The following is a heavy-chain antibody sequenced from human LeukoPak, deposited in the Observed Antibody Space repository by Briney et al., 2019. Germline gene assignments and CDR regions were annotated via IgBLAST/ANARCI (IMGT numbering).Heavy chain of an antibody. J-gene: IGHJ4*02. CDR1: GFTVSSNY. V-gene: IGHV3-66*01. CDR2: IYSGGST. D-gene: IGHD2-15*01. Sequence: PGGSLRLSCAASGFTVSSNYMSWVRQAPGKGLEWVSVIYSGGSTYYADSVKGRFTISRDNSKNTLYLQMNSLRAEDTAVYYCARDLRPRRYCSGGSCLGSGEVWGQGTLVTVSS. CDR3: ARDLRPRRYCSGGSCLGSGEV.